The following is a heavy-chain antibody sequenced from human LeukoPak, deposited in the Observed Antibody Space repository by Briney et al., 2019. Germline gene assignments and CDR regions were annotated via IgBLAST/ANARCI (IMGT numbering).Heavy chain of an antibody. V-gene: IGHV3-64*01. CDR2: ISSNGGST. CDR3: ARGWGYGDYLYYFDY. D-gene: IGHD4-17*01. Sequence: GGSLRLSCAASGFTFSSYAMHWVRQAPGKGLEYVSAISSNGGSTYYANSVKGRFTISRDNSKNTLYLQMGSLRAEDMAVYYCARGWGYGDYLYYFDYWGQGTLVTVSS. CDR1: GFTFSSYA. J-gene: IGHJ4*02.